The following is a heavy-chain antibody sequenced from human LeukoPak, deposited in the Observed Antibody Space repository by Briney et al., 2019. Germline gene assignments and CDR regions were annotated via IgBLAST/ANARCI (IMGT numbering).Heavy chain of an antibody. D-gene: IGHD3-22*01. CDR3: ARGYYYDSSGYYYY. CDR1: GYTFTSYD. CDR2: MNPNSGNT. J-gene: IGHJ4*02. Sequence: ASVKVSCKASGYTFTSYDINWVRQATGQGLGWMGWMNPNSGNTGYAQKFQGRVTMTRNTSISTAYMELSSLRSEDTAVYYCARGYYYDSSGYYYYWGQGTLVTVSS. V-gene: IGHV1-8*01.